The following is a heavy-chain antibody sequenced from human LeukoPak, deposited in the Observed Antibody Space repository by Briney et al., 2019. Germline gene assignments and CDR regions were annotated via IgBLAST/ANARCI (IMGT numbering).Heavy chain of an antibody. Sequence: SETLSLTCTVSGGSISSYYWSWIRQPPGKGLEWIGYIYYSGSTNYNPSLKSRVTISVDTSKNQFSLKLSSVTAADTAVYYCARAVGSGWIGGYNWFDPWGQGTLVTVSS. CDR3: ARAVGSGWIGGYNWFDP. CDR2: IYYSGST. CDR1: GGSISSYY. V-gene: IGHV4-59*01. D-gene: IGHD6-19*01. J-gene: IGHJ5*02.